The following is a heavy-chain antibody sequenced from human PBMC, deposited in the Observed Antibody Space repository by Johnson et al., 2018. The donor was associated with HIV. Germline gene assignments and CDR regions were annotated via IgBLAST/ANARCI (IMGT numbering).Heavy chain of an antibody. D-gene: IGHD1/OR15-1a*01. CDR2: IWYDGSNK. Sequence: QMQLVESGGGLVQPGRSLRLSCAASGFTFSSYGMHWVRQAPGKGLEWVAVIWYDGSNKYYADSVKGRLTISRDNSKNTLYLQMNSLRAEDTAVYYCARDLGNWDSPRSAFDIWGQGTMVTVSS. J-gene: IGHJ3*02. CDR3: ARDLGNWDSPRSAFDI. CDR1: GFTFSSYG. V-gene: IGHV3-33*08.